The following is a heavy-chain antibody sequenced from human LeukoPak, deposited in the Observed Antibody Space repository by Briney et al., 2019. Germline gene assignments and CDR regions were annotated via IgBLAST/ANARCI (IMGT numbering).Heavy chain of an antibody. CDR2: IRSSSSTI. J-gene: IGHJ4*02. Sequence: PGGSLRLSCAASGFTFSDYSMNWVRQAPGKGLEWVSYIRSSSSTINYADSVKGRFTISRDNAKNSLYLQMNSLRDEDTAVYYCARSYCSGGSCYDYWGQGTLVTVSS. D-gene: IGHD2-15*01. CDR1: GFTFSDYS. CDR3: ARSYCSGGSCYDY. V-gene: IGHV3-48*02.